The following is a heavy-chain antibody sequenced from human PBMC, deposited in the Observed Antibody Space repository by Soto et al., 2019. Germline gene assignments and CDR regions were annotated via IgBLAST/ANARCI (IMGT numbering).Heavy chain of an antibody. V-gene: IGHV4-39*01. CDR3: ASVHYYYYGMDV. Sequence: PSETLSLTCTVSGGSISSSSYYWGWIRQPPGKGLEWIGSIYYSGSTYYNPSLKSRVTISVDTSKNQFSLKLSSVTAADTAVYYCASVHYYYYGMDVWGQGTTVTVSS. CDR1: GGSISSSSYY. CDR2: IYYSGST. D-gene: IGHD6-6*01. J-gene: IGHJ6*02.